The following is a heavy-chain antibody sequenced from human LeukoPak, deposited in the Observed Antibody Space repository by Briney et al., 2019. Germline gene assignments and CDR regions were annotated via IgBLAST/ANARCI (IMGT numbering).Heavy chain of an antibody. CDR1: GLTFSNYW. V-gene: IGHV3-7*01. CDR3: ARGGTSKFRSFYHYYYYMDV. Sequence: GGSLRLPCAASGLTFSNYWMNWVRQAPGKGLEWVANIKQDGSEKYYVDSVKGRFTISTDNSKKLLYLQMNSLRVEDTAVYYCARGGTSKFRSFYHYYYYMDVWGEGTTVTVSS. D-gene: IGHD2-2*01. CDR2: IKQDGSEK. J-gene: IGHJ6*03.